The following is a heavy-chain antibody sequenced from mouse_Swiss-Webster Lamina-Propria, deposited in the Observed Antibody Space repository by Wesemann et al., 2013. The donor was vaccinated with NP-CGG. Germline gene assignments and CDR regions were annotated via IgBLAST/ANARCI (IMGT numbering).Heavy chain of an antibody. J-gene: IGHJ3*01. CDR3: ARQGYRYLAWFAY. Sequence: EVMLVESGGGLVKPGGSLKLSCAASGFTFSSYAMSLGSPDSEKRLEWVATISSGGSYTYYPDSVKGRFTISRDNAKNTLYLQMSSLRSEDTAMYYCARQGYRYLAWFAYWGQGTLVTVSA. CDR1: GFTFSSYA. D-gene: IGHD2-14*01. V-gene: IGHV5-9-1*01. CDR2: ISSGGSYT.